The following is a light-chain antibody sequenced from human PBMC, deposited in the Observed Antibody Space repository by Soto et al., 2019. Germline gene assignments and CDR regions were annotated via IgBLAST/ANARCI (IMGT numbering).Light chain of an antibody. Sequence: EVVMTQSPATLSVSPGERATLSCRASQSVRTNLASFQQKPGQAPRLLIYGVSARATGVPARFSGSGSGTEFTLTISSLQSEDFAVYYCHQYNNWYTFGQGTKLEI. CDR1: QSVRTN. CDR2: GVS. V-gene: IGKV3-15*01. CDR3: HQYNNWYT. J-gene: IGKJ2*01.